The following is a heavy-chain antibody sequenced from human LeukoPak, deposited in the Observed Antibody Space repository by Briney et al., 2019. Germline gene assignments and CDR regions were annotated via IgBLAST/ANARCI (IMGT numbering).Heavy chain of an antibody. Sequence: ASVKVSCKASGYIFTSYYIHWVRRAPGQGLERMGIIDPRGGSTTYAQKFQGSVTMTRDASTNTVYMELSSLRSDDTAVYYCARGGPVGNYDSSGYYLHWGQGTLVTVSS. CDR2: IDPRGGST. CDR3: ARGGPVGNYDSSGYYLH. D-gene: IGHD3-22*01. V-gene: IGHV1-46*01. CDR1: GYIFTSYY. J-gene: IGHJ4*02.